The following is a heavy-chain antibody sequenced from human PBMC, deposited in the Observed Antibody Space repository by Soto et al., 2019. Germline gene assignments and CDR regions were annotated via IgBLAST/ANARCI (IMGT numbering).Heavy chain of an antibody. CDR1: GFIFTNAW. J-gene: IGHJ4*02. Sequence: GGSLRLSCAASGFIFTNAWMTWVRQAPGKGLEWVGRIKSKTDGAATDYAASVKGRFTISRDDSKKTLYLQMNSLRTDDTAVYYCTSAPGDYWGQGTLVTVSS. CDR3: TSAPGDY. CDR2: IKSKTDGAAT. V-gene: IGHV3-15*01.